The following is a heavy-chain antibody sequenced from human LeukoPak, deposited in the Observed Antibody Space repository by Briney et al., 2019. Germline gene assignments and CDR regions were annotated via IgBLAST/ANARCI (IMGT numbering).Heavy chain of an antibody. V-gene: IGHV4-34*01. CDR3: ARGLYYYDSSGYYDFDY. CDR1: GGSFSGYY. Sequence: PETLSLTCAVYGGSFSGYYWSWIRQPPGKGLEWIGEINHSGSTNYNPSLKSRVTISVDTSKNQFSLKLSSVTAADTAVYYCARGLYYYDSSGYYDFDYWGQGTLVTVSS. J-gene: IGHJ4*02. CDR2: INHSGST. D-gene: IGHD3-22*01.